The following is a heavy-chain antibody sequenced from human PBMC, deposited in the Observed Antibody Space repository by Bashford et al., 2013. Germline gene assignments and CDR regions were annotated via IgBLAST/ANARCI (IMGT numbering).Heavy chain of an antibody. CDR1: GYNFTIYA. CDR2: INAGKGNT. Sequence: ASVKVSCKASGYNFTIYAMHWVRQAPGQRLEWMGWINAGKGNTKYSQNFQDRVAITRDTSANTAYMELSSLKSEDTAVYYCAKGSTGFDYWGQGTLVTVSS. CDR3: AKGSTGFDY. J-gene: IGHJ4*02. V-gene: IGHV1-3*01.